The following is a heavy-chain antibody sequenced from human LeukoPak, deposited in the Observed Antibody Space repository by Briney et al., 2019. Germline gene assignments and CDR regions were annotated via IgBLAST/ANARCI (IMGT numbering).Heavy chain of an antibody. J-gene: IGHJ4*02. CDR3: ARDSPGYGGYSY. Sequence: QSGGSLRLPCRPSGFTFSRYWMTWVRQAPGKGLQCVANIKENGSAKYYVDSMKGRFTISRDNAKNSLYLQINSLRAEDTAVYYCARDSPGYGGYSYWGQGTLVTVSS. V-gene: IGHV3-7*04. D-gene: IGHD5-12*01. CDR1: GFTFSRYW. CDR2: IKENGSAK.